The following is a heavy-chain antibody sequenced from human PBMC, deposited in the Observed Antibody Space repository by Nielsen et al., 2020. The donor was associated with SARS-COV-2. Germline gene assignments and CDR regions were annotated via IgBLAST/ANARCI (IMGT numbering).Heavy chain of an antibody. Sequence: GESLKISCAASGFTFSDYWMNWVRQAPGKGLVWVSRINSDGSSTNYADSVKGRFTVSRDNAKNTLYLQMNSLRAEDTAVYYCARPGIAVAGTDWFDPWGQGTLVTVSS. V-gene: IGHV3-74*01. J-gene: IGHJ5*02. CDR3: ARPGIAVAGTDWFDP. CDR2: INSDGSST. D-gene: IGHD6-19*01. CDR1: GFTFSDYW.